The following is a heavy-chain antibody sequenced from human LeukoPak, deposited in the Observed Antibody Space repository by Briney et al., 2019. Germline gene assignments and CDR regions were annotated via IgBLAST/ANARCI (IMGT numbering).Heavy chain of an antibody. J-gene: IGHJ3*01. V-gene: IGHV3-11*01. D-gene: IGHD1-7*01. CDR2: IGGSGSII. CDR3: GRDFGLIGTKRSFDL. CDR1: GFTFSDYY. Sequence: GGSLRPSCAASGFTFSDYYMGWIRQAPGKGLEWLSYIGGSGSIIFYADSVKGRLTISTDNGKNSLFLQMNSRRAEDTAVYYCGRDFGLIGTKRSFDLWGQGTMVTVSS.